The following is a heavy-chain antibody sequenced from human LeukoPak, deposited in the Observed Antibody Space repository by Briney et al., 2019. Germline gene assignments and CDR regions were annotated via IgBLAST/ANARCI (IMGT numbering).Heavy chain of an antibody. CDR3: ARDRRGYYDSSGYSSYFDY. CDR1: GFTFSSYA. J-gene: IGHJ4*02. CDR2: ISSDGSNK. D-gene: IGHD3-22*01. Sequence: GRSLRLSCAASGFTFSSYAMHWVRQAPGKGLEWVAVISSDGSNKFYADSVKGRFTISRDNSKNTLYLQMNSLRAEDTAVYYCARDRRGYYDSSGYSSYFDYWGQGTLVTVSS. V-gene: IGHV3-30*04.